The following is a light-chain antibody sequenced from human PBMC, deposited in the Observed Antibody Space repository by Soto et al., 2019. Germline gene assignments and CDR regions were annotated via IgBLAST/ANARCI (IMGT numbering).Light chain of an antibody. CDR2: RDN. Sequence: QSVLTQPPSASGTPGQRVTISCSGSRSNIGSNPVQWYLQVPGTAPKLLIYRDNERPSGVPDRFSGSKSGTSASLAISGLQSEDEADYHCATWHDGLYGPVFGGGTKLTVL. CDR1: RSNIGSNP. J-gene: IGLJ3*02. CDR3: ATWHDGLYGPV. V-gene: IGLV1-44*01.